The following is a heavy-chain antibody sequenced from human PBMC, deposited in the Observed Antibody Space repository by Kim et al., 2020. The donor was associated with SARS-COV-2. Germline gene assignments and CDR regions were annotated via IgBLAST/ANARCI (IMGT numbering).Heavy chain of an antibody. D-gene: IGHD3-3*01. V-gene: IGHV3-66*01. J-gene: IGHJ6*02. CDR2: IYSGGST. CDR3: ARTDYEFWSGYYIPDYCYYGMGV. Sequence: GGSLRLSCAASGFTVSSNYMSWVRQAPGKGMEWVSAIYSGGSTYYADSVKGRFTISRDNSKNRLYLQMNSLRAEDTAVYYCARTDYEFWSGYYIPDYCYYGMGVRGQGATVTVSS. CDR1: GFTVSSNY.